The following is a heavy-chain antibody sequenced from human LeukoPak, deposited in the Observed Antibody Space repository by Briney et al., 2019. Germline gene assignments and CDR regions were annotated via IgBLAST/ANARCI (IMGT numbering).Heavy chain of an antibody. CDR1: GFTFSSYS. V-gene: IGHV3-21*01. CDR2: ISSSSSYV. Sequence: GGSLRLSCAASGFTFSSYSMNWVRQAPEKGLEWVSSISSSSSYVYYADSVKGRFTISRDNAKNSLYLQMNSLRSEDTAVYYCARGGYSGIFDFDYWGQGTLVTVSS. CDR3: ARGGYSGIFDFDY. D-gene: IGHD1-26*01. J-gene: IGHJ4*02.